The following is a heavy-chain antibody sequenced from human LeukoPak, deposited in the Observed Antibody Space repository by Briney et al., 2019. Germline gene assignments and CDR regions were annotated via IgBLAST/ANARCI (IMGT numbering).Heavy chain of an antibody. CDR3: THSSGYYLPDAFDI. V-gene: IGHV1-69*13. CDR1: GYTFTSYG. Sequence: ASVKVSCKASGYTFTSYGISWVRQAPGQGLEWMGGIIPIFGTANYAQKFQGRVTITADESTSTAYMELSSLRSEDTAVYYCTHSSGYYLPDAFDIWGQGTMVTVSS. D-gene: IGHD3-22*01. J-gene: IGHJ3*02. CDR2: IIPIFGTA.